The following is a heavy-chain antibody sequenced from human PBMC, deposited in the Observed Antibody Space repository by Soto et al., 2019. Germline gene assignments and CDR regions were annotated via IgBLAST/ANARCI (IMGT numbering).Heavy chain of an antibody. CDR1: GGTFSNDA. J-gene: IGHJ6*02. D-gene: IGHD3-10*01. V-gene: IGHV1-69*01. Sequence: QEQLVQAGAEVKKPGSSVRISCRASGGTFSNDAVSWVRQAPGQGLQWMGGIIPICGTTHYAQKFQGRVTITADESTATAYMELRSVTSEDTAVYYCATGLRTGNYGMDVWGQGTEVTVSS. CDR2: IIPICGTT. CDR3: ATGLRTGNYGMDV.